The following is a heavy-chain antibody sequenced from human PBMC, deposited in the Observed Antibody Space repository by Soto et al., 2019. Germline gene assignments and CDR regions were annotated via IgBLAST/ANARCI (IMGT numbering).Heavy chain of an antibody. CDR3: AILPSGPAATPYYYYWLDV. Sequence: GGWLRLSCAACIFTFSLYSKNSARQAPGTGLEWDSSISSSSSFIYYADSVKGRLTISRDNAKNSLYLQMNSLRAEDTAGYYCAILPSGPAATPYYYYWLDVWGQGTTVTVPS. CDR1: IFTFSLYS. CDR2: ISSSSSFI. D-gene: IGHD2-2*01. V-gene: IGHV3-21*01. J-gene: IGHJ6*02.